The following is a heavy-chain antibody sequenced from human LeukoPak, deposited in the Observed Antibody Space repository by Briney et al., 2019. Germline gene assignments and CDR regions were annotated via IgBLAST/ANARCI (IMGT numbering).Heavy chain of an antibody. CDR2: ISSSSSTI. CDR1: GFTFSSHS. Sequence: GGSLRLSCAASGFTFSSHSMNWVRQAPGKGLEWVSYISSSSSTIYYADSVKGRFTISRDNAKNSLYLQMNSLRAEDTAVCYCARGAYYYEDWGQGTLVTVSS. D-gene: IGHD3-22*01. J-gene: IGHJ4*02. CDR3: ARGAYYYED. V-gene: IGHV3-48*01.